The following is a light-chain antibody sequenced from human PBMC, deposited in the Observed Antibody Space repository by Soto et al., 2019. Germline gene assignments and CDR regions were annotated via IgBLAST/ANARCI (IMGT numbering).Light chain of an antibody. Sequence: EVVITQSPATLSLSPGERATLSCRASESVSSSLAWYQQKPGQAPRLLIYGASTRATGIPARFSGSGSGTEFTLTISSLQSEDFAVYYCHQYKNWPRTFGQGTKVEIK. CDR1: ESVSSS. V-gene: IGKV3-15*01. CDR3: HQYKNWPRT. J-gene: IGKJ1*01. CDR2: GAS.